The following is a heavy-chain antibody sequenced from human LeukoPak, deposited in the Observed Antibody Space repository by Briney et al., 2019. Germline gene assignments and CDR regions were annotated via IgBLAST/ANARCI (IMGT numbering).Heavy chain of an antibody. V-gene: IGHV5-51*01. Sequence: GESLKISCKGSGYSFTSYWIGWVREMPGKGLEWLGIINPGDSDTRYSPSFQGQVTISADKSISTANLQWSSLKASDTAMYYCARRIGSGWYDYWGQGTLVTVSS. CDR1: GYSFTSYW. D-gene: IGHD6-19*01. CDR2: INPGDSDT. J-gene: IGHJ4*02. CDR3: ARRIGSGWYDY.